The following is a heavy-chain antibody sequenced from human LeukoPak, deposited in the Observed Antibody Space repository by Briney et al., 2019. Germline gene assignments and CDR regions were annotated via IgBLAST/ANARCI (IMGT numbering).Heavy chain of an antibody. Sequence: GGSLRLSCAASGFTFSSYAMHWVRQAPGKGLEWVAVISYDGSNKYYADSVKGRFTISRDNSKNTLYLQMNSLRAEDTAVYYCARGQDQMAFDYWGQGTLVTVSS. D-gene: IGHD5-24*01. J-gene: IGHJ4*02. V-gene: IGHV3-30-3*01. CDR2: ISYDGSNK. CDR3: ARGQDQMAFDY. CDR1: GFTFSSYA.